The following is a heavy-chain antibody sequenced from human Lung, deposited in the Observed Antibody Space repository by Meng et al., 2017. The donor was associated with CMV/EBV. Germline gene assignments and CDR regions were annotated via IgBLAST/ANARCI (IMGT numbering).Heavy chain of an antibody. Sequence: SETLSLXCTVSGGSISSSNYFWGWIRQPPGKGLEWIGIIYYTGSTYYNPSLESRVTISVDTSKNQFSLRLTSVTAADTAVYFCSSLWFEYEDPVYYFDYWXQGKXVTGSS. CDR3: SSLWFEYEDPVYYFDY. CDR1: GGSISSSNYF. CDR2: IYYTGST. V-gene: IGHV4-39*07. J-gene: IGHJ4*02. D-gene: IGHD3-10*01.